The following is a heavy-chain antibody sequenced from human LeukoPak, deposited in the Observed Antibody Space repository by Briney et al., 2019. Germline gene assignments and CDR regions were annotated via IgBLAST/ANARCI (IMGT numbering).Heavy chain of an antibody. CDR2: IYYSGST. CDR1: GGSFSGYY. CDR3: AREVDYFGSGTYLFDY. J-gene: IGHJ4*02. D-gene: IGHD3-10*01. Sequence: SETLSLTCAVYGGSFSGYYWSWIRQPPGKGLEWIGYIYYSGSTYYNPSLKSRVTISVDTSKNQFSLQLNSVTPEDTAVYYCAREVDYFGSGTYLFDYWGQGTLVTVSS. V-gene: IGHV4-34*01.